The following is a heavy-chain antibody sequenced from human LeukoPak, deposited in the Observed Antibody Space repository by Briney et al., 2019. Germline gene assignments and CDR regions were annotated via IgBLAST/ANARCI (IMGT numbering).Heavy chain of an antibody. D-gene: IGHD3-10*01. Sequence: SSETLSLTCTVSGGSISSSSHYWGWIRQPPGKGLEWIASIYYRGNTYYNASLKSRVTISVDTSKNQFSLKLSSVTAADTAVYYCARDRIYYGSGSPQYYFDYWGQGTLVTVSS. CDR3: ARDRIYYGSGSPQYYFDY. J-gene: IGHJ4*02. V-gene: IGHV4-39*02. CDR1: GGSISSSSHY. CDR2: IYYRGNT.